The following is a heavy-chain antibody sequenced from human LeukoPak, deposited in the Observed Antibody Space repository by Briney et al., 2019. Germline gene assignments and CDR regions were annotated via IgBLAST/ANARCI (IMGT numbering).Heavy chain of an antibody. CDR3: ACPYRSRFDY. J-gene: IGHJ4*02. Sequence: GGSLRLSCVVPGFTFSDFHMSWLRQAPGKGLEWISYITNGGSDIEYADSVKGRFTISWDNAKKSLYLEMNTLRAEDTAIYYCACPYRSRFDYWGQGTLVTVSS. V-gene: IGHV3-11*01. CDR1: GFTFSDFH. D-gene: IGHD6-13*01. CDR2: ITNGGSDI.